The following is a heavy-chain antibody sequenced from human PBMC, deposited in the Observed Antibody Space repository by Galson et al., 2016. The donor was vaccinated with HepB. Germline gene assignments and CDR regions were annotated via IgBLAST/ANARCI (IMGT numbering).Heavy chain of an antibody. Sequence: SLRLSCAASGSRFSDCYMSWIRQAPGKGLEWVSYINSISSHIFYADSVKGRFTVSRDNARAAVYLEMNGLRADDTAVYYCTGGLVRNGDHVSWGQGTLVTVSS. CDR2: INSISSHI. CDR3: TGGLVRNGDHVS. CDR1: GSRFSDCY. V-gene: IGHV3-11*01. J-gene: IGHJ5*02. D-gene: IGHD4-17*01.